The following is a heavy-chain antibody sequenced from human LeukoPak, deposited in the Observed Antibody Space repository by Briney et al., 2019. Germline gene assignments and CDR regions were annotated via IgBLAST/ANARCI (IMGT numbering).Heavy chain of an antibody. CDR2: ISAYSGNT. J-gene: IGHJ3*02. V-gene: IGHV1-18*01. CDR3: LGYSSAGGAFDI. Sequence: ASVKVSCKASGYTFTSYGISWVRQAPGQGLEWMGWISAYSGNTNYAQKLQGRVTMTTDTSTSTAYMELRSLRSDDTAVYYCLGYSSAGGAFDIWGQGTMVTVSS. CDR1: GYTFTSYG. D-gene: IGHD6-25*01.